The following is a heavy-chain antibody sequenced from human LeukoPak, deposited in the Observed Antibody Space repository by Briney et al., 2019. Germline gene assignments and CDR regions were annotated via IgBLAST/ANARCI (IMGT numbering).Heavy chain of an antibody. D-gene: IGHD3-10*01. CDR1: GFTFSSYG. CDR3: AKDQYYYGSGSYVPFDY. V-gene: IGHV3-30*02. J-gene: IGHJ4*02. Sequence: GGSLRLSCAASGFTFSSYGLHWVRQAPGKGLEWVAFIRYDGSNKYYADSVKGRFTISRDNSKNTLYLQMNSLRAEDTAVYYCAKDQYYYGSGSYVPFDYWGQGTLVTVSS. CDR2: IRYDGSNK.